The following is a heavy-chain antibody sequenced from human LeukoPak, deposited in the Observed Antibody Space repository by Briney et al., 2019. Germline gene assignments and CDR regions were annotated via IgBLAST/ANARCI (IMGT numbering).Heavy chain of an antibody. CDR1: DDSIYSNKW. Sequence: SGTLSLTCAVFDDSIYSNKWWSWVRQPPGKGLEWIGEISQTGTTYYDPSLKSRTTISIDRSKNQFSLKLSSVTAADTAVYFCARGYGDNSGAFDIWGQGTLVTVSS. J-gene: IGHJ3*02. V-gene: IGHV4-4*02. CDR2: ISQTGTT. D-gene: IGHD4-23*01. CDR3: ARGYGDNSGAFDI.